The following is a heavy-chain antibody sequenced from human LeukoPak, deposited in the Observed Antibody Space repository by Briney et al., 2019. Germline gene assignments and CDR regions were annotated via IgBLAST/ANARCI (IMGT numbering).Heavy chain of an antibody. CDR2: ISSSSNYI. Sequence: SGGSLRLSCAASGFTFSSYSMNWVRQAPGKGLEWVSSISSSSNYIYYADSVKGRFTISRDNAKNSLYLQMNSLRAEDTAVYYCARDPSSGWYLKGWFDPWGQGTLVTVSS. CDR1: GFTFSSYS. J-gene: IGHJ5*02. CDR3: ARDPSSGWYLKGWFDP. V-gene: IGHV3-21*01. D-gene: IGHD6-19*01.